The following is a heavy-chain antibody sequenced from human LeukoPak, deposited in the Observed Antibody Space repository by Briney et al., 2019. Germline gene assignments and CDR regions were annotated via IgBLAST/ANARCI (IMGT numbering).Heavy chain of an antibody. Sequence: ETLSLTCAVYGGSFSGYYWSWIRQPPGKGLEWIGEINHSGSTNYNPSLKSRVTISVDTSKNQFSLKLSSVTAADTAVYYCARGGAGSYGYVDYYYYYMDVWGKGTTVTVSS. V-gene: IGHV4-34*01. CDR3: ARGGAGSYGYVDYYYYYMDV. CDR1: GGSFSGYY. D-gene: IGHD5-18*01. CDR2: INHSGST. J-gene: IGHJ6*03.